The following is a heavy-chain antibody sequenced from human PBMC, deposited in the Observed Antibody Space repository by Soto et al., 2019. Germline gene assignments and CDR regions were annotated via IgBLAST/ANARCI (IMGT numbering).Heavy chain of an antibody. Sequence: EVPLLESGGGLVQPGGSLRLSCAASGLTFSTYAMTWVRQAPGKGLEWVSSVSGTGDITYYADSVKGRFTISRDNSKNTVYLQMNSLRAEDTAFYYCAKAHSTGWSIPGAFDIWGQGTMVTVSS. CDR1: GLTFSTYA. J-gene: IGHJ3*02. D-gene: IGHD6-19*01. V-gene: IGHV3-23*01. CDR3: AKAHSTGWSIPGAFDI. CDR2: VSGTGDIT.